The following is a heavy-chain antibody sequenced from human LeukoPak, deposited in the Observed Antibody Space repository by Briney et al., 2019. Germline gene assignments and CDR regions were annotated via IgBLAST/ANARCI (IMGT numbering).Heavy chain of an antibody. CDR2: ISYDGSNK. V-gene: IGHV3-30*18. J-gene: IGHJ4*02. Sequence: GRSLRLSCAASGFTFGSYGMHWVRQAPGKGLEWVAVISYDGSNKYYADSVKGRFTISRDNSKNTLYLQMNSLRAEDTAVYYCAKDLTITMIVVVITALDYWGQGTLVTVSS. CDR3: AKDLTITMIVVVITALDY. D-gene: IGHD3-22*01. CDR1: GFTFGSYG.